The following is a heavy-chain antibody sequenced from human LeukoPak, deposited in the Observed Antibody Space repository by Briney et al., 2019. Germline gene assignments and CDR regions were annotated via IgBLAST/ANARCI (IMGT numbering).Heavy chain of an antibody. CDR1: GGSISSSSYY. CDR3: ARDRSVGVLPAPPFDF. CDR2: IYYSGST. D-gene: IGHD6-6*01. J-gene: IGHJ4*02. Sequence: SETLSLTCTVSGGSISSSSYYWGWIRQPPGKGLEWIGSIYYSGSTYYNPSLKSRVTISVDTSKNQFSLKLSSVTAADTAVYYCARDRSVGVLPAPPFDFWGQGTLVTVSS. V-gene: IGHV4-39*02.